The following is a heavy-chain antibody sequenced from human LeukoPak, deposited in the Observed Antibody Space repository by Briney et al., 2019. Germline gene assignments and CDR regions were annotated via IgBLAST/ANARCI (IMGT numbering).Heavy chain of an antibody. CDR3: ARGYSYGYDFDY. J-gene: IGHJ4*02. D-gene: IGHD5-18*01. CDR2: INSDGSNT. Sequence: GGSLRLSCAASGFTFSSYWMHWVRHAPGKGLVWVSHINSDGSNTNYADSVKGRFTISRDNAKNTLYLQMNRVRAEDTAVYYCARGYSYGYDFDYWGQGTLLTVSS. CDR1: GFTFSSYW. V-gene: IGHV3-74*01.